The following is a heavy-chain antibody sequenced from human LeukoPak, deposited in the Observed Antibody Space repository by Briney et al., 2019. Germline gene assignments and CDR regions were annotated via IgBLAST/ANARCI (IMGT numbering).Heavy chain of an antibody. D-gene: IGHD1-1*01. CDR3: ARGLERRPFYYYYYGMDV. V-gene: IGHV3-13*01. J-gene: IGHJ6*02. Sequence: GASLRLSCAASGFTFSSYDMHWVRQATGKGLEWVSAIGTAGDTYYPGSVKGRFTISRENAKNSLYLQMNSLRAGDTAVYYCARGLERRPFYYYYYGMDVWGQGTTVTVSS. CDR2: IGTAGDT. CDR1: GFTFSSYD.